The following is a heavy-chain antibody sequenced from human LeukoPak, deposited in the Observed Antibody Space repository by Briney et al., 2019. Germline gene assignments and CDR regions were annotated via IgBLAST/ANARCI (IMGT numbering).Heavy chain of an antibody. D-gene: IGHD3-10*01. CDR1: GYTFTDYH. J-gene: IGHJ6*02. Sequence: ASVKVSCKASGYTFTDYHMDWVRQAPGQGLEWLGRIIPSSGGTNYGQRFQGRVTMTRDTSITTAYMELSRLRSDDTAMYYCALNLRAPATGMDVWGPGTTVTVSS. CDR3: ALNLRAPATGMDV. V-gene: IGHV1-2*06. CDR2: IIPSSGGT.